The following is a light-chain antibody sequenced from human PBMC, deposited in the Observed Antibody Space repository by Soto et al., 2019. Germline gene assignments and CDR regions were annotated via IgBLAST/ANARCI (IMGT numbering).Light chain of an antibody. CDR3: QKYNQWPWT. Sequence: EIVMTPSPGTLSLSPGERATLSCRASQSVSSSYLAWYHHKPGQAPRLLLYEASIRATGIPARFSGDGSGTEFTLTISSLQSEDFGIYYCQKYNQWPWTFGPGTKVDIK. CDR2: EAS. V-gene: IGKV3-15*01. CDR1: QSVSSSY. J-gene: IGKJ1*01.